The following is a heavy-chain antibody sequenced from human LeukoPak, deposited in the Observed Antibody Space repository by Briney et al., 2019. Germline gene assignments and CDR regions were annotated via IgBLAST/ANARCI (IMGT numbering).Heavy chain of an antibody. D-gene: IGHD6-6*01. Sequence: ASVKVSCKASGYTFTGYYMHWVRQAPGQGLGLMGWINPNSGSTNYAQKFQGRVTMTRDTSISTAYMELSRLRSDDTAVYYCAREWVGGYSSSSRGYYFDYWGQGTLVTVSS. CDR3: AREWVGGYSSSSRGYYFDY. V-gene: IGHV1-2*02. J-gene: IGHJ4*02. CDR1: GYTFTGYY. CDR2: INPNSGST.